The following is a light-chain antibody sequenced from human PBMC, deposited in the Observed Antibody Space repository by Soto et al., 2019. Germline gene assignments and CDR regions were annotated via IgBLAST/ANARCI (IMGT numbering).Light chain of an antibody. V-gene: IGKV3-15*01. CDR1: QSVSSN. CDR2: GAS. J-gene: IGKJ3*01. Sequence: EIVMTQSPATLSVSPGERATLSCRASQSVSSNLAWYQQKPGQAPRLLIYGASTRATGIPARFSGSGSGTECTLTISSLQSEEFAVYYGQQYKNWPPRGFTFGPGTKVEIK. CDR3: QQYKNWPPRGFT.